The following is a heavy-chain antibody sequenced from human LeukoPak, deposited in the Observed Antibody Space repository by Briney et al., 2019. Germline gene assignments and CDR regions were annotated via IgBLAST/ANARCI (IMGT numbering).Heavy chain of an antibody. V-gene: IGHV3-21*04. J-gene: IGHJ4*02. CDR3: AKTFITMIVVVIPTAFDY. Sequence: GGSLRLSCAASGFTFSSYSMNWVRQAPGKGLEWVSSISSSSSYIYYADSVKGRFTISRDNSKNTLYLQMNSLRAEDTAVYYCAKTFITMIVVVIPTAFDYWGQGTLVTVSS. CDR1: GFTFSSYS. CDR2: ISSSSSYI. D-gene: IGHD3-22*01.